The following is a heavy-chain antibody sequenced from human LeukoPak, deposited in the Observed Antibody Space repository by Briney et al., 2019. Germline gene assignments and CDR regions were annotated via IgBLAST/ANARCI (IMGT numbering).Heavy chain of an antibody. J-gene: IGHJ4*02. CDR2: ISAYNGNT. CDR3: ARVQTSTYYYGSGSYDY. CDR1: GYTFTSYG. D-gene: IGHD3-10*01. V-gene: IGHV1-18*01. Sequence: ASVKVSCKASGYTFTSYGISWVRQAPGQGLEWIGWISAYNGNTNYAQKLQGRVTMTTDTSTSTAYMELRSLRSDDTAVYYCARVQTSTYYYGSGSYDYWGQGTLVTVSS.